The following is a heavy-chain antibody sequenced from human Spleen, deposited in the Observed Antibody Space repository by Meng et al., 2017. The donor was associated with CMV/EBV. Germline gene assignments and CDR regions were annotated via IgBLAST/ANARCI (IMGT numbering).Heavy chain of an antibody. D-gene: IGHD6-6*01. Sequence: KDSGYNLTRHGISWVRRATGQGLEWMGWISGYNDNTNYAQNLQGRLTMTTDTSTSTAYMELRSLRSDDTAVYYCARSVAALTGEFDYWGQGTLVTVSS. CDR2: ISGYNDNT. V-gene: IGHV1-18*01. J-gene: IGHJ4*02. CDR3: ARSVAALTGEFDY. CDR1: GYNLTRHG.